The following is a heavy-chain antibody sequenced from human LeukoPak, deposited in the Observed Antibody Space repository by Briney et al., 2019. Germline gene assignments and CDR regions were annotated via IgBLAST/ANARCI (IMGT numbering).Heavy chain of an antibody. CDR2: IHFSGST. J-gene: IGHJ4*02. V-gene: IGHV4-4*07. Sequence: SETLSLTCTVSGGSISSYYWTWVRQSAGKGLEWIGRIHFSGSTNYNPSLKSRVTLSVDTSKNHFSLRLSSITAADAAVYYCARDGGHEGSGSYLLYWGQGTPVTVSS. CDR3: ARDGGHEGSGSYLLY. CDR1: GGSISSYY. D-gene: IGHD3-10*01.